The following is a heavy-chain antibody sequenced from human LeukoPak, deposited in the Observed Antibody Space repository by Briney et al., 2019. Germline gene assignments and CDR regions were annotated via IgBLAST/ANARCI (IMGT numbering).Heavy chain of an antibody. CDR1: GFTFSSYA. J-gene: IGHJ4*02. V-gene: IGHV3-30-3*01. D-gene: IGHD3-10*01. Sequence: GGSLRLSCAASGFTFSSYAMHWVRQAPGKGLEWVAVISYDGSNKYYADSVKGRFTISRDNSKNTLYLQMNSLRAEDTAVYYCAKDPGAYYGSGSYYLDYWGQGTLVTVSS. CDR2: ISYDGSNK. CDR3: AKDPGAYYGSGSYYLDY.